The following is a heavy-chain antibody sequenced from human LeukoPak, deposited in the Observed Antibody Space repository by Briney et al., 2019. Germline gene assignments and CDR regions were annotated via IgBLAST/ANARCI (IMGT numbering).Heavy chain of an antibody. CDR3: ARAISYYYGMDV. D-gene: IGHD3-9*01. CDR2: IYYSGST. V-gene: IGHV4-61*01. J-gene: IGHJ6*02. CDR1: GGSVSSGSYY. Sequence: SETLSLTCTVSGGSVSSGSYYWSWIRQPPGKGLEWIGYIYYSGSTNYNPSLKSRVTLSVDTSKNQSSLKLSSVTAADTAVYYCARAISYYYGMDVWGQGTTVTVSS.